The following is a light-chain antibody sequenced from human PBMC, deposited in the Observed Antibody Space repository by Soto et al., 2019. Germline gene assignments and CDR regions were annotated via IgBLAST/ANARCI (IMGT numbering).Light chain of an antibody. CDR2: DVN. J-gene: IGLJ1*01. CDR3: CSYGGSFYV. Sequence: VLTQPHSVSASPGQSFAISCSGTSSDVGGYNYVSWYQQHPGKAPKLIIFDVNKRPSGVPDRFSGSKSGSTASLTISGLQAEDEADYYCCSYGGSFYVVGTGTKVTV. V-gene: IGLV2-11*01. CDR1: SSDVGGYNY.